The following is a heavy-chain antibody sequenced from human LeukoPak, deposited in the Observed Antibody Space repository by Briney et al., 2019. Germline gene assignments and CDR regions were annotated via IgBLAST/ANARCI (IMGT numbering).Heavy chain of an antibody. D-gene: IGHD3-22*01. CDR2: ISGSGGST. J-gene: IGHJ5*02. CDR3: AKDSYYYDSSGYFDP. Sequence: QTGGSLRLSCAASGFTFSSYAMSWVRQAPGKGLEWVSAISGSGGSTYYADSVKGRFTISRDNSKNTLYLQMNSLRAEDTAVYYCAKDSYYYDSSGYFDPWGQGTLVTVSS. V-gene: IGHV3-23*01. CDR1: GFTFSSYA.